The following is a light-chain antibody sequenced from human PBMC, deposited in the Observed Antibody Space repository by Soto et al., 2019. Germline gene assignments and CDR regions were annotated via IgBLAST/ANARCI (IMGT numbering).Light chain of an antibody. CDR3: SSYTTSSNYV. Sequence: QSALTQPASVSGSPGQSITISCTGTSSDVGSYNFVSWYQQLPGKAPKLMIYEVSNRPSGVSNPFSGSKSGNTASLTISGLQAEDEADYYCSSYTTSSNYVFGSGTKVTV. J-gene: IGLJ1*01. CDR2: EVS. V-gene: IGLV2-14*01. CDR1: SSDVGSYNF.